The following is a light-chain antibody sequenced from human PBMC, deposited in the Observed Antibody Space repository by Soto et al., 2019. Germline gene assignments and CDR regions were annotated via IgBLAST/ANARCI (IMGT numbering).Light chain of an antibody. CDR1: SSNIGGHA. V-gene: IGLV1-44*01. CDR2: SDN. CDR3: AAWDDTLTGWV. J-gene: IGLJ3*02. Sequence: QSVLTQTPSASATPGQRVTISCSGSSSNIGGHAVNWYQQLPGSAPKLLIYSDNQRPSGVPDRFSGSKSGASASLAISGLRSDDEADYYCAAWDDTLTGWVFGGGTKLTVL.